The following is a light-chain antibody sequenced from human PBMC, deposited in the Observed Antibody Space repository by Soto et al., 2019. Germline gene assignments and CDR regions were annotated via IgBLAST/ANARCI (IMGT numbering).Light chain of an antibody. CDR3: QQYGDSPFT. CDR1: HTVTVNS. CDR2: AAS. J-gene: IGKJ3*01. V-gene: IGKV3-20*01. Sequence: EIVLTKSPATLSLFPGGGATLSCMASHTVTVNSLAWDQQTPGQTPRLLIYAASTRATGIPDRFNGSGSGTDFVLTISRLEPEDFAMYYCQQYGDSPFTFGPGTKVDIK.